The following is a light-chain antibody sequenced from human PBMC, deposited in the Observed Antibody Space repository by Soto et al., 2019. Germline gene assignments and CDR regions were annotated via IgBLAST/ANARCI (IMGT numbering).Light chain of an antibody. CDR3: GSYTTIKNFV. V-gene: IGLV2-14*01. CDR1: SSDVGGYNF. J-gene: IGLJ1*01. Sequence: QSVLTQPASVSGSHGQSITISCTGTSSDVGGYNFVSWYQQHPGNAPKLMIYEVSNRPSGVSYRFSGSKSGNTASLTISGLQAEDEADYYCGSYTTIKNFVFGTGTKVTVL. CDR2: EVS.